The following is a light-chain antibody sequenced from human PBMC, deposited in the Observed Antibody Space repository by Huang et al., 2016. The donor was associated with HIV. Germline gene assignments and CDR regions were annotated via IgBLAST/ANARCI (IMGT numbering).Light chain of an antibody. J-gene: IGKJ2*01. V-gene: IGKV3-11*01. Sequence: EIVLTQSPATLSLSPGERVALSCRASQNIKNDLSWYQKRPGQAHRLLISNASNRATGIPARFSGSGSGTDFTLTISSLGPEDFVVYFCQQRTNWPPGYTFGQGTKL. CDR1: QNIKND. CDR3: QQRTNWPPGYT. CDR2: NAS.